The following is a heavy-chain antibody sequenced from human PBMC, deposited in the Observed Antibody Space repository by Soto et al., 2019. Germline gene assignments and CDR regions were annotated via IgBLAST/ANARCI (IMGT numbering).Heavy chain of an antibody. CDR2: ISSDSVDI. CDR1: GFTFSDYY. Sequence: QVQLVESGGGLVKPGGSLRLSCAASGFTFSDYYMNWVRQAPGKGLEWLSYISSDSVDINYADSVKGRFTISRVNADNSVYLKMNSLSAADKAVYYCVRDASGIRGYGHWGQGTLVTVSP. D-gene: IGHD2-15*01. CDR3: VRDASGIRGYGH. J-gene: IGHJ4*02. V-gene: IGHV3-11*05.